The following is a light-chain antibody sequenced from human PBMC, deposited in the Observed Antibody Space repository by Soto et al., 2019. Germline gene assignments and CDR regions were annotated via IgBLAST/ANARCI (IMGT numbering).Light chain of an antibody. CDR2: EVI. Sequence: QSALTQPASMSGSPGQSITISCTGTSSDVGGYNYVSWYQQHPGKAPKLMIYEVINRPSGVSNRFSGSKSGNTASLTISGLQAEDEADYYCSSYTSSSTVVLFGGGTKVTVL. V-gene: IGLV2-14*01. CDR3: SSYTSSSTVVL. J-gene: IGLJ2*01. CDR1: SSDVGGYNY.